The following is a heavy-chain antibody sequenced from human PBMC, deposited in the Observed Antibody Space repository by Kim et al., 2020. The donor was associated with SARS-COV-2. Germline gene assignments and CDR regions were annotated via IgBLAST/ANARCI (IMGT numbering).Heavy chain of an antibody. V-gene: IGHV3-48*02. Sequence: GGSLRLSCAASGFTFSSYSMKWVRQAPGKGLEWVSYISSSSSNKYYADSVKGRFTISRDNAKNSLYLQMTSLRDEDTAVYYCARPTYGDYPIDNWGQGTRVTDSS. D-gene: IGHD4-17*01. J-gene: IGHJ4*02. CDR3: ARPTYGDYPIDN. CDR1: GFTFSSYS. CDR2: ISSSSSNK.